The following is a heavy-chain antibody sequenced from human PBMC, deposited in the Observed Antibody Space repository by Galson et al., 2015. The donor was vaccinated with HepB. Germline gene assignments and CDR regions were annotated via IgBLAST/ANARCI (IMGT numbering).Heavy chain of an antibody. CDR1: GGSISNYY. D-gene: IGHD6-19*01. J-gene: IGHJ4*01. V-gene: IGHV4-59*01. CDR3: ARGAGFFDY. CDR2: VYYRGST. Sequence: LTCTVSGGSISNYYWSWIRQPPGKGLEWIGYVYYRGSTNYNPSLKSRVTISVDTSKNQFSLKLSSVTAADTAVYYCARGAGFFDYWGHGTLVTVSS.